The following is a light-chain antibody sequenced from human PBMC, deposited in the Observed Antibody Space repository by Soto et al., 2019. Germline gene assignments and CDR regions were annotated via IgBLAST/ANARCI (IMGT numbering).Light chain of an antibody. Sequence: QSVLTQPPSASGPPGQRVTISCSGSSSNIGSNYVYWYQQLPGTAPKLLIYRNNQRPSGVPDRFSGSKSGTSASLDISGLRSEDEADYYCAAWDDSLSGWVFGGGTKLTVL. V-gene: IGLV1-47*01. CDR2: RNN. CDR3: AAWDDSLSGWV. J-gene: IGLJ3*02. CDR1: SSNIGSNY.